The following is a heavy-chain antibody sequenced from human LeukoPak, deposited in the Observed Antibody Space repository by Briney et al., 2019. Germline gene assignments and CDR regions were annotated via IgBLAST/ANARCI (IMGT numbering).Heavy chain of an antibody. V-gene: IGHV1-69*06. D-gene: IGHD5-18*01. CDR3: ARASSDDTAMATPFAY. J-gene: IGHJ4*02. CDR2: ITPIFGTP. CDR1: GGTFSNYA. Sequence: ASVKVSCKASGGTFSNYAINWVRQAPGQGLEWMGGITPIFGTPNYLQKFQGRVTFTADKSTRTAYMELSRLRSEDTAIYYCARASSDDTAMATPFAYWGQGTLVTVSS.